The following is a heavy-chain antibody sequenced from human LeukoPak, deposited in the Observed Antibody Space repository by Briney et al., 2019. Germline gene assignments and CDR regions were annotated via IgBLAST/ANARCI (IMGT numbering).Heavy chain of an antibody. Sequence: GASVKVSCKVSGYTLTELSMHWVRQAPGKGLEWMGGFDPEDGETIYAQKFQGRVTMTEDTSTDTAYMELSSLRSEDTAVYYCATVVFEMATILGNWFDPWGQGTLVTVSS. CDR3: ATVVFEMATILGNWFDP. V-gene: IGHV1-24*01. CDR1: GYTLTELS. D-gene: IGHD5-24*01. J-gene: IGHJ5*02. CDR2: FDPEDGET.